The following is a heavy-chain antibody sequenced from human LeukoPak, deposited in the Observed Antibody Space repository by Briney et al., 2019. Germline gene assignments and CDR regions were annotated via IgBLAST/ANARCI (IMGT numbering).Heavy chain of an antibody. V-gene: IGHV1-2*02. CDR3: ARDRAQFGSWETDY. J-gene: IGHJ4*02. CDR2: INPNSGGT. CDR1: GYTFTGYY. Sequence: ASMKVSCKASGYTFTGYYMHWVRQAPGQGLEWMGWINPNSGGTNYAQKFQGRVTMTRDTSISTAYMELSRLRSEDTAVYYCARDRAQFGSWETDYWGQGTLVTVSS. D-gene: IGHD6-13*01.